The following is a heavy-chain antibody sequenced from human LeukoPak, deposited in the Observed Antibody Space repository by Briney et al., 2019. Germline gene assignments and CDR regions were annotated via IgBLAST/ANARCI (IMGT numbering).Heavy chain of an antibody. CDR3: ARDRSYGDYYYYGMDV. CDR2: ISSSSSTI. D-gene: IGHD4-17*01. Sequence: GGSLRLSCAASGFTFSSYSMTWVRQAPGKGLEWVSYISSSSSTIYYADSVKGRFTISRDNAKNSLYLQMNSLRDEDTAVYYCARDRSYGDYYYYGMDVWGQGTTVTVSS. CDR1: GFTFSSYS. V-gene: IGHV3-48*02. J-gene: IGHJ6*02.